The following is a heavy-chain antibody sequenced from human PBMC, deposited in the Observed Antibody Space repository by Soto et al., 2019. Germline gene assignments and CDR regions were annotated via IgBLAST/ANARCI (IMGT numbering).Heavy chain of an antibody. J-gene: IGHJ4*02. CDR2: ISPNSGVT. V-gene: IGHV1-2*02. Sequence: ASVKVSCKASGYTFTAYYIHWVRRAPGQGLEWMGWISPNSGVTNYAQKFQGRVTMTRDTSITTAHMELSGLRSDDSAIYYCARDGQYGDYGYYFDFWGPGTLVTVSS. CDR3: ARDGQYGDYGYYFDF. D-gene: IGHD4-17*01. CDR1: GYTFTAYY.